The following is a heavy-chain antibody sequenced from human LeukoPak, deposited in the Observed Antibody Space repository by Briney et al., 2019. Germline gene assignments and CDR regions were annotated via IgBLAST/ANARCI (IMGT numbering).Heavy chain of an antibody. V-gene: IGHV3-15*01. D-gene: IGHD4-17*01. CDR1: GFTFSNAW. CDR3: TTTSDYGDHKR. Sequence: GGSLRLSCAASGFTFSNAWMSWVRQAPGKGLEWVGRIKSKTDGGTTDYAAPVKGRFTISRDDSRNTLYLQMNSLKTEDTAVYYCTTTSDYGDHKRWGQGTLVTVSS. CDR2: IKSKTDGGTT. J-gene: IGHJ4*02.